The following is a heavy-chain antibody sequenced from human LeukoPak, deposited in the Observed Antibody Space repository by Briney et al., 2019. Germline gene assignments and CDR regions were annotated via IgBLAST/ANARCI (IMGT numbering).Heavy chain of an antibody. CDR2: IRSKTYGGTT. CDR3: TRDGYSGYDPYYFDY. J-gene: IGHJ4*02. Sequence: GVLRLSCAASGFTFNSYSMNWVRPAPGKGLEWVGFIRSKTYGGTTEYAASVKGRFTISRDDSKSIAYLQMNSLKTEDTAVYYCTRDGYSGYDPYYFDYWGQGTLVTVSS. CDR1: GFTFNSYS. V-gene: IGHV3-49*04. D-gene: IGHD5-12*01.